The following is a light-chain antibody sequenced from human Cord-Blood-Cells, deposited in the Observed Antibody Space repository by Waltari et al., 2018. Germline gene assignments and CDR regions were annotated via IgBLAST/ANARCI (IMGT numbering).Light chain of an antibody. CDR2: EVS. Sequence: QSALTPPPSASGSPAQSVTISCTGTSSDVGAYNYVSWYQQHPGKAPKLMIYEVSKRPSGVPDRFSGSKSGNTASLTVSGLQAEDEADYYCSSYAGSNIVFGGGTKLTVL. V-gene: IGLV2-8*01. J-gene: IGLJ2*01. CDR1: SSDVGAYNY. CDR3: SSYAGSNIV.